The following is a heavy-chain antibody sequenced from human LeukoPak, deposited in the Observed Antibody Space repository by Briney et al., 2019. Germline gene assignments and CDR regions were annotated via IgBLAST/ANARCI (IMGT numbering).Heavy chain of an antibody. J-gene: IGHJ4*02. CDR3: ARDGSTYYFDY. D-gene: IGHD1-26*01. V-gene: IGHV4-61*01. Sequence: SEILSLTCSVSGGSVTSGSYYWSWIRQPPGKELEWIGYISYSGSTNYNPSLKSRVTISVDTSKNQFSLKLSSVTAADTAVYYCARDGSTYYFDYWGQGTLVTVSS. CDR2: ISYSGST. CDR1: GGSVTSGSYY.